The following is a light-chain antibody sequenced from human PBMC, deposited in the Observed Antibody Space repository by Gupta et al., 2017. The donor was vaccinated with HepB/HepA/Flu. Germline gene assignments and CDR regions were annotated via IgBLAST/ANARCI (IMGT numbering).Light chain of an antibody. CDR3: QQYDSHLCS. V-gene: IGKV1-5*03. J-gene: IGKJ2*04. Sequence: IQMTQSPSTLSASVGDRVTIACRASQNINTWLAWYQQKPGKAPKLLIYRASGLESGIPSRFSGSGSGTDFTLTISSLQPDDFATYYCQQYDSHLCSFGQGTKVEIK. CDR2: RAS. CDR1: QNINTW.